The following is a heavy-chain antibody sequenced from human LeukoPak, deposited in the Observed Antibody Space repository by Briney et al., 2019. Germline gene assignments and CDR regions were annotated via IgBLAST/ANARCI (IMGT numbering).Heavy chain of an antibody. Sequence: PGGSLRLSCAASGFTVSSNYMSWARQAPGKGLEWVSVIYSGGSTYYADSVKGRFTISRDNSKNTLYLQMNSLRAEDTAVYYCARERWSLYSNDYYYYGLDVWGQGTTVTVSS. CDR1: GFTVSSNY. J-gene: IGHJ6*02. CDR3: ARERWSLYSNDYYYYGLDV. V-gene: IGHV3-53*01. CDR2: IYSGGST. D-gene: IGHD3-3*01.